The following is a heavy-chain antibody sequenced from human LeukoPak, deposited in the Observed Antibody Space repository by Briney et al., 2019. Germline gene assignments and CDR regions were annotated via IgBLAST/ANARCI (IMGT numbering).Heavy chain of an antibody. CDR1: GGSISSGSYY. CDR3: ARVSGGYDSRYYYMDV. J-gene: IGHJ6*03. CDR2: IYTSGST. D-gene: IGHD5-12*01. V-gene: IGHV4-61*02. Sequence: SETLSLTCTVSGGSISSGSYYWSWIRQPAGKGLEWIGRIYTSGSTNYNPSLKSRVTISVDTSKNQFSLKLSSVTAADTAVYYCARVSGGYDSRYYYMDVWGKGTTVTVSS.